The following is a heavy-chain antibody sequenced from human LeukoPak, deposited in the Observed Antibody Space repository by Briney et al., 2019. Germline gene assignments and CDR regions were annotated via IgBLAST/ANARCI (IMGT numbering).Heavy chain of an antibody. Sequence: SGKVSCKASGGTFISYAISWVRQAPGQGLEWMGGIIPIFGTANYAQKFQGRVTITADESTSTAYMELSSLRSEDTAVYYCARAEGAYCGGDCYHTAEYFQHWGQGTLVTVSS. D-gene: IGHD2-21*02. CDR3: ARAEGAYCGGDCYHTAEYFQH. J-gene: IGHJ1*01. V-gene: IGHV1-69*13. CDR1: GGTFISYA. CDR2: IIPIFGTA.